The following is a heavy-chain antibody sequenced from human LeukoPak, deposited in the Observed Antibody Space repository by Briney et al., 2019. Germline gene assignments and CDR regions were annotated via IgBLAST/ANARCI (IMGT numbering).Heavy chain of an antibody. D-gene: IGHD3-10*01. CDR2: ISGSGAGT. Sequence: GGSLRLSCAASGFTFSDYYMSWVRQAPGKGLEWVSAISGSGAGTYYADSVTGRFTISRDNSKNTVYLQMNSLTAEDTAVYYCAKGTGGSGTYASDYWGQGTPVTVSS. CDR3: AKGTGGSGTYASDY. J-gene: IGHJ4*02. V-gene: IGHV3-23*01. CDR1: GFTFSDYY.